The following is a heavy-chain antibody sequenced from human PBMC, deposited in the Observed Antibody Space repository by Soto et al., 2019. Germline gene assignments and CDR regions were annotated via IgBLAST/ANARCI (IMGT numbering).Heavy chain of an antibody. CDR3: AKGREYSSNYMDY. V-gene: IGHV3-23*01. J-gene: IGHJ4*02. CDR1: GITSSTYA. Sequence: GGSLRLSCAASGITSSTYAMNWVRQAPGKGPEWVSAISGGGGSTYYAYYADSVKGRFTISRDNSKNSLFLQMNSLRAEDTAVYYCAKGREYSSNYMDYWGQGTLVTVSS. CDR2: ISGGGGSTYYA. D-gene: IGHD6-13*01.